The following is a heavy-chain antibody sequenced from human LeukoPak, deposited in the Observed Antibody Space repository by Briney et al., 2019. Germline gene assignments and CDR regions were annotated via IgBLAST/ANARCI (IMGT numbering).Heavy chain of an antibody. CDR1: GYSISSGYY. V-gene: IGHV4-38-2*01. J-gene: IGHJ4*02. CDR3: ARRPGPHHHYFDY. D-gene: IGHD1-14*01. Sequence: SSETLSLTCAVSGYSISSGYYWGWIRQPPGKGLEWIGSIYHSGSTYYNPSLKSRVTISVDTSKNQFSLKLSSVTAADTAVYYCARRPGPHHHYFDYWGQGTLVTVSS. CDR2: IYHSGST.